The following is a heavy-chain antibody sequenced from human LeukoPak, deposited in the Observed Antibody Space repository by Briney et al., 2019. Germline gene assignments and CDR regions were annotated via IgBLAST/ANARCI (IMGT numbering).Heavy chain of an antibody. V-gene: IGHV3-7*03. D-gene: IGHD3-16*01. CDR1: GFTFSSYW. Sequence: GGSLRLSCAASGFTFSSYWMNWARQAPGKGLEWVASINHNGNVNYYVDSVKGRFTISRDNAKNSLYLQMSNLRAEDMAVYFCARGGGLDVWGQGATVTVSS. CDR2: INHNGNVN. J-gene: IGHJ6*02. CDR3: ARGGGLDV.